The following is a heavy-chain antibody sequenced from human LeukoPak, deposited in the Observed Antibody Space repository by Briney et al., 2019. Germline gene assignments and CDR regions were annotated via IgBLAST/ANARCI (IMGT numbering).Heavy chain of an antibody. D-gene: IGHD3-9*01. V-gene: IGHV3-23*01. J-gene: IGHJ4*02. CDR2: ISGSGGST. CDR3: ASRTNYDILTGYYNPYFDY. CDR1: GFTFSSYA. Sequence: PGGSLRLSCAASGFTFSSYAMSWVRQAPGKGLEWVSAISGSGGSTYYADSVKGRFTISRDNSKNTLYLQMNSLRAEDTAVYYCASRTNYDILTGYYNPYFDYWGQGTLVTVSS.